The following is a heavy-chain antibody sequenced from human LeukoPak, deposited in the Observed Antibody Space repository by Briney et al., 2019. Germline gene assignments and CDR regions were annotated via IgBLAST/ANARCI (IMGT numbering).Heavy chain of an antibody. CDR3: ARLLGGDFWSGYYFDH. CDR1: GYTFTAHY. J-gene: IGHJ4*02. D-gene: IGHD3-3*01. V-gene: IGHV1-2*06. Sequence: ASVKVSCKASGYTFTAHYLHWVRQAPGQGLEWMGRINPNSGGTNYEQEFQGRVTMTRDTSISTAYMELSRLRSDDTAMYYCARLLGGDFWSGYYFDHWGQGTLVTVSS. CDR2: INPNSGGT.